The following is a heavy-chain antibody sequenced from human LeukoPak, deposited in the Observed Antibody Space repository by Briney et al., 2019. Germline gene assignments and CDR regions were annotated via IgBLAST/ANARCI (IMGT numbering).Heavy chain of an antibody. CDR2: MYYSGTT. CDR1: NGSIFSHSSY. J-gene: IGHJ4*02. V-gene: IGHV4-39*01. Sequence: PSETLSLICTVSNGSIFSHSSYWAWVRQPPGKGLEWIVGMYYSGTTYYNPSLQSRVIMSVDMAKNHFSLNMTSVSAADTAVYFCAKLVGTTGYFDIWGRVALVTVAS. CDR3: AKLVGTTGYFDI. D-gene: IGHD1-1*01.